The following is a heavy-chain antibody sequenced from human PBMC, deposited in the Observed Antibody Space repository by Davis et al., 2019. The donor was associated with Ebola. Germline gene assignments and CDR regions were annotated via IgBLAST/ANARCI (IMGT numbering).Heavy chain of an antibody. V-gene: IGHV4-34*01. CDR3: ARRHPGYCSSTSCYEAYYYYGMDV. D-gene: IGHD2-2*01. CDR1: GGSFSGYY. CDR2: INHSGST. J-gene: IGHJ6*02. Sequence: PSETLSLTCAVYGGSFSGYYWSWIRQPPGKGLEWIGEINHSGSTNYNPSLKSRVTISVDTSKNQFSLKLSSVTAADTAVYYCARRHPGYCSSTSCYEAYYYYGMDVWGQGTTVTVSS.